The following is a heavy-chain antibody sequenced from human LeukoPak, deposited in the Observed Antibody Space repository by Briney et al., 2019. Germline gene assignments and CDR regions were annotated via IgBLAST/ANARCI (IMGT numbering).Heavy chain of an antibody. CDR1: GGSFSGYY. D-gene: IGHD4-17*01. V-gene: IGHV4-34*01. CDR3: ARGMTTVTPLDY. Sequence: SETLSLTCAVYGGSFSGYYWSWIRQPPGKGREWIGEINHSGSTNYNPSLKSRVTISVDTSKNQFSLKLSSVTAADTAVYYCARGMTTVTPLDYWGQGTLATVSS. J-gene: IGHJ4*02. CDR2: INHSGST.